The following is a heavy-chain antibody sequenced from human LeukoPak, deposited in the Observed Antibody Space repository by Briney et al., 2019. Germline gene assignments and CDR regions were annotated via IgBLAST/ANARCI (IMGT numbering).Heavy chain of an antibody. CDR3: ARAVAGTHWFDP. V-gene: IGHV3-13*01. D-gene: IGHD6-19*01. CDR1: GFTLSTYD. CDR2: IDIPGNT. J-gene: IGHJ5*02. Sequence: GGSLRLSCAASGFTLSTYDMHWVRQAKGKGLEWVSGIDIPGNTYYPDSVTGRFTMSRDSAENSLYLQMNSLRVGDTAVYYCARAVAGTHWFDPWGQGTLVTVSP.